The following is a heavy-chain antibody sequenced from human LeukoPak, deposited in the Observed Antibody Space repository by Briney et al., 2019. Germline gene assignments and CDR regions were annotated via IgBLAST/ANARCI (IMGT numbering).Heavy chain of an antibody. V-gene: IGHV3-11*04. D-gene: IGHD6-13*01. J-gene: IGHJ4*02. CDR1: GFTFSDYY. CDR3: ARETMSSSWYYFDY. Sequence: AGGSLRLSCAASGFTFSDYYMSWIRQAPGKGLEWVSYISSSGSTIYYADSVKGRFTISRDNSKNTLYLQMDSLRAEDTAVYYCARETMSSSWYYFDYWGQGTLVTVSS. CDR2: ISSSGSTI.